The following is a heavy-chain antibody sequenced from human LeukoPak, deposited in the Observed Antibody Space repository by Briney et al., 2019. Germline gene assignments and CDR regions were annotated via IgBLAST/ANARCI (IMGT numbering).Heavy chain of an antibody. D-gene: IGHD5-12*01. V-gene: IGHV1-46*01. CDR2: INPSGVST. J-gene: IGHJ4*02. CDR1: GYTFTSYY. CDR3: ARVRRGYSGYGPGHY. Sequence: ASVKVSCKASGYTFTSYYMHWVRQAPGQGLEWMGIINPSGVSTSYAQKFQGRVTMTRDTSTSTVYMELSSLRSEDTAVYYCARVRRGYSGYGPGHYWGQGTLVTVSS.